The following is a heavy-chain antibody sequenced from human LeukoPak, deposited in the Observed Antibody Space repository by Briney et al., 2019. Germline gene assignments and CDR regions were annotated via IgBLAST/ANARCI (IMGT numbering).Heavy chain of an antibody. CDR1: GDSISSYY. V-gene: IGHV4-4*07. CDR2: FYITGST. CDR3: ASTNLKGFCTNGVCADY. Sequence: SETLSPTCTVSGDSISSYYWSWIRQPAGKGLEWIGRFYITGSTNYNPSLKSRVTMSVDTSKNQFSLKLTSVTAADTAVYYCASTNLKGFCTNGVCADYWGQGTLVTVSS. J-gene: IGHJ4*02. D-gene: IGHD2-8*01.